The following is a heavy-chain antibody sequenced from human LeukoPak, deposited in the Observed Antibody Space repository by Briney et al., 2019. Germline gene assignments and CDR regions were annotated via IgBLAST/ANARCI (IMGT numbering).Heavy chain of an antibody. D-gene: IGHD3-10*01. CDR3: ARDRESLTFDI. Sequence: PGGSLRLSCAASGFTFSSYEMNWVRQAPGKGLEWVSYISSSGSTIYYADSVKGRFTISRDNAKNSLYLQMNSLRAEDTAVYYCARDRESLTFDIWGQGTMVTVSS. J-gene: IGHJ3*02. CDR2: ISSSGSTI. V-gene: IGHV3-48*03. CDR1: GFTFSSYE.